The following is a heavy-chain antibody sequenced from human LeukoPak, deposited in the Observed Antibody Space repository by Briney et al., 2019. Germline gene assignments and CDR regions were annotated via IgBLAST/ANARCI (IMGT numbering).Heavy chain of an antibody. CDR1: GGSFSGYY. CDR3: ARGLRLRYFDWLLASWFDP. D-gene: IGHD3-9*01. Sequence: SETLSLTCAVYGGSFSGYYWSWIRQPPGKGLEWIGEINHSGSTNYNPSLKSRATISVDTSKNQFSLKLSSVTAADTAVYYCARGLRLRYFDWLLASWFDPWGQGTLVTVSS. CDR2: INHSGST. J-gene: IGHJ5*02. V-gene: IGHV4-34*01.